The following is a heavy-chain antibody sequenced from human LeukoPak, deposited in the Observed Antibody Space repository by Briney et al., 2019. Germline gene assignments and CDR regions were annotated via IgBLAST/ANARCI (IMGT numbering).Heavy chain of an antibody. J-gene: IGHJ4*02. CDR1: GFIFSDSY. V-gene: IGHV3-11*01. D-gene: IGHD2-8*01. CDR2: ISTSGGTI. Sequence: GGSLRLSCAASGFIFSDSYMSWIRQAPGKGLEWVSYISTSGGTIYYADSVKGRFTISRDNDKKSLYLQMNSLRAEDTAVYYCARAARRCTTGSCYSDYWGQGTLVTVSS. CDR3: ARAARRCTTGSCYSDY.